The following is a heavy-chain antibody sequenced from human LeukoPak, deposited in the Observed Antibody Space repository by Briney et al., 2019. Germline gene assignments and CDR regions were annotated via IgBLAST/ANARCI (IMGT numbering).Heavy chain of an antibody. D-gene: IGHD3-9*01. Sequence: PSETLSLTCTVSGGSISSYYWSWIRQPPGKGLEWIGYIYYSGSTNYNPSLKSRVTISVDTSKNQFSLKLSSVTAADTAVYYCARLYYDILTGSAMSAWFDPWGQGTLVTVSS. V-gene: IGHV4-59*01. CDR2: IYYSGST. J-gene: IGHJ5*02. CDR1: GGSISSYY. CDR3: ARLYYDILTGSAMSAWFDP.